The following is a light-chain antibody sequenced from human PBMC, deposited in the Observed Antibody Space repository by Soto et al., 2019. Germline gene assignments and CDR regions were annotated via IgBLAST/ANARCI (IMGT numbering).Light chain of an antibody. CDR3: SSYTNINTRACV. J-gene: IGLJ1*01. CDR1: TSNIGDNT. V-gene: IGLV1-44*01. CDR2: NND. Sequence: QSVLTQPPSASETPGQRVAISCSGSTSNIGDNTVHWYQQLPGTAPKLLIYNNDRRPSGVPDRFSGSKSGTSASLAISGLQAEDEAEYYCSSYTNINTRACVFGTGTKLTVL.